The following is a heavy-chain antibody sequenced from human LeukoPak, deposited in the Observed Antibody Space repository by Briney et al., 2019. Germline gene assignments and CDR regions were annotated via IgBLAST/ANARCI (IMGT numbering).Heavy chain of an antibody. CDR1: GFTFSSYG. Sequence: GGSLRLSCAASGFTFSSYGMHWVRQAPGKGLEWVAVISYDGSNKYYADSVKGRFTISRDNSKNTLYLQMNSLRAEDTAVYYCAKSLDGSGWYYGYWDQGTLVTVSS. CDR3: AKSLDGSGWYYGY. J-gene: IGHJ4*02. V-gene: IGHV3-30*18. CDR2: ISYDGSNK. D-gene: IGHD6-19*01.